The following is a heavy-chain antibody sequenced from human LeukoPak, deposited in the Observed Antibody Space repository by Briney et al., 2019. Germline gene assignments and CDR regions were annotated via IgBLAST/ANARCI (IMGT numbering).Heavy chain of an antibody. D-gene: IGHD3-16*01. Sequence: SETLSLTCTVSGGSISSSSYYWGWIRQPPGKGLEWIGSIYYSGSTYYNPSLKSRVTISVDTSKNQFSLKLSSVTAADTAVYYCAGVPVATFGGGYWGQGTLVTVSS. CDR1: GGSISSSSYY. J-gene: IGHJ4*02. CDR3: AGVPVATFGGGY. CDR2: IYYSGST. V-gene: IGHV4-39*07.